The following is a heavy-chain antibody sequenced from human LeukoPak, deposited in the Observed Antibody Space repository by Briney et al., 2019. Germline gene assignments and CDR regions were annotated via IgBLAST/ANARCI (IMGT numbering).Heavy chain of an antibody. Sequence: GSLRLSCAASGFTFSSYWMNWVRQPPGKGLEWIGTIYYSGSTYYNPSLKSRVTISVDTSQNQFSLKVSSLSAADTAVYYCAREISVNWFDPWGQGTLVTVSS. V-gene: IGHV4-39*07. CDR3: AREISVNWFDP. CDR1: GFTFSSYW. J-gene: IGHJ5*02. CDR2: IYYSGST.